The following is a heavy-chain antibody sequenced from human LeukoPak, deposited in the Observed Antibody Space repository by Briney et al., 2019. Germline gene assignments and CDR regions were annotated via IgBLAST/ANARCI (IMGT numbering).Heavy chain of an antibody. V-gene: IGHV1-8*01. D-gene: IGHD2-21*01. CDR3: AVDYCGGDCYSGGY. J-gene: IGHJ4*02. CDR2: MNPNSGNT. Sequence: GASVKVSCKASGYTFTSYDINWVRQATGQGLEWMGWMNPNSGNTGYAQKFQGRVTMTRNTSISTAYMELSSLRSEDTAVYYCAVDYCGGDCYSGGYWGQETLVTVSS. CDR1: GYTFTSYD.